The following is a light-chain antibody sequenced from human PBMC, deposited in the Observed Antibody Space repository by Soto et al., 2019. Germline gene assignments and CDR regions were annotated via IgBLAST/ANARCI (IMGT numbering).Light chain of an antibody. CDR1: QSPLYSDGNTY. V-gene: IGKV2-30*01. J-gene: IGKJ1*01. CDR3: MQGTHWPCT. CDR2: KVS. Sequence: DVVMTQSPFSLPVSLGQPASISCRSSQSPLYSDGNTYLSWFQQRPGQSPRRLIYKVSNRDSGVPDRYSGSGSGTDFTLKITRVDAEDVGVYYCMQGTHWPCTFGQGTKVEIK.